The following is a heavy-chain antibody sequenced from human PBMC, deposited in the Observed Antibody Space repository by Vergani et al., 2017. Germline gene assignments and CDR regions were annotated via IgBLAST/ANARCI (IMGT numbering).Heavy chain of an antibody. CDR1: GYSFTSYW. CDR2: IYPCDSDT. Sequence: EVQLVQSGAEVKKPGESLKISCKGSGYSFTSYWIGWVRQMPGKGLEWMGIIYPCDSDTRYSRSFQGQVTVSADKSISTAYLQWSSLKASDTAMYYCARVESRTSGPFDWWGQGTLVAVSS. CDR3: ARVESRTSGPFDW. D-gene: IGHD2-2*01. V-gene: IGHV5-51*01. J-gene: IGHJ4*02.